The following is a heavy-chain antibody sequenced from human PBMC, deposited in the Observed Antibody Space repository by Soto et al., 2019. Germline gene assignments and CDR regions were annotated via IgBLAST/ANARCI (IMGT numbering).Heavy chain of an antibody. CDR2: INYSGGT. V-gene: IGHV4-34*01. J-gene: IGHJ6*02. CDR3: ARGSVDTVASCGVKEV. Sequence: SETLSLTCAVSGGSFSGHYWSWIRQPPGKGLEWIGEINYSGGTSYNPSLKSRVTISVDTSKSQFSLKLTSVTAADTAVYYCARGSVDTVASCGVKEVWGQGTPVTVSS. CDR1: GGSFSGHY. D-gene: IGHD2-21*01.